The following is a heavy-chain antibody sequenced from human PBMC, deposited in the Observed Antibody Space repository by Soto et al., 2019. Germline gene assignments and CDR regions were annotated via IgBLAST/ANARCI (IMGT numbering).Heavy chain of an antibody. CDR1: RFTFSSYW. D-gene: IGHD1-26*01. J-gene: IGHJ4*02. CDR3: ARDGPGFLRGGPTYFDY. V-gene: IGHV3-7*01. Sequence: SQRLCCAASRFTFSSYWMSWVRQAPGKGLEWVANIKQDGSEKYYVDSVKGRFTTSRDNAKNSLYLQMNSLRAEDTAVYYCARDGPGFLRGGPTYFDYWGPGTLVILSS. CDR2: IKQDGSEK.